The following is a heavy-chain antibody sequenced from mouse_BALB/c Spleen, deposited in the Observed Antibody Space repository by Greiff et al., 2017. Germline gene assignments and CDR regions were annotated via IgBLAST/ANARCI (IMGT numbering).Heavy chain of an antibody. D-gene: IGHD2-3*01. CDR3: TRWLLLDY. CDR1: GYTFTSYW. CDR2: IYPSDSYT. J-gene: IGHJ2*01. Sequence: QVQLQQPGAELVRPGASVKLSCKASGYTFTSYWINWVKQRPGQGLEWIGNIYPSDSYTNYNQKFKDKATLTVDKSSSTAYMQLSSPTSEDSAVYYCTRWLLLDYWGQGTTLTVSS. V-gene: IGHV1-69*02.